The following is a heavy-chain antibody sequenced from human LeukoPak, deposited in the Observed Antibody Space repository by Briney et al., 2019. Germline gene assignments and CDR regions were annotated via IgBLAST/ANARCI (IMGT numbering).Heavy chain of an antibody. V-gene: IGHV3-7*05. J-gene: IGHJ4*02. D-gene: IGHD3-22*01. CDR3: AREQYYYDSSGYYPFDY. Sequence: GGSLRLSCAASGFTFSSYWMSWVRQAPGKGLEWVANIKQDGSEKYYVDSAKGRFTISRDNAKNSLYLQMNSLRAEDTAVYYCAREQYYYDSSGYYPFDYWGQGTLVTVSS. CDR1: GFTFSSYW. CDR2: IKQDGSEK.